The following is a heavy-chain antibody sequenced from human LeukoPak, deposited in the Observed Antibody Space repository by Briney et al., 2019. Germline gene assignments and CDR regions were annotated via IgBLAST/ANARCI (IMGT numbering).Heavy chain of an antibody. CDR2: INHSGST. J-gene: IGHJ4*02. Sequence: SETLSLTCAVYGGSFSGYYWSWIRQPPGKGLEWIGEINHSGSTDYSPSLKSRVTISVDTSKNQFSLKLSSVTAADTAVYYCGSSSGGGMDYWGQGTLVTVSS. CDR1: GGSFSGYY. V-gene: IGHV4-34*01. D-gene: IGHD6-6*01. CDR3: GSSSGGGMDY.